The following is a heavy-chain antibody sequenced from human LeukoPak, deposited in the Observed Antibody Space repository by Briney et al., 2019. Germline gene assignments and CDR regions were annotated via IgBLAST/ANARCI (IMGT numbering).Heavy chain of an antibody. CDR3: ARHGSHYSSIAANNWFDP. J-gene: IGHJ5*02. D-gene: IGHD6-6*01. Sequence: PSETLSLTCTVSGGSISSGGYYWSWIRPHPGKGLEWIGYIYYSGSTYYNPSLKSRVTISVDTSKNQFSLKLSSVTAADTAVYYCARHGSHYSSIAANNWFDPWGQGTLVTVSS. CDR1: GGSISSGGYY. CDR2: IYYSGST. V-gene: IGHV4-31*03.